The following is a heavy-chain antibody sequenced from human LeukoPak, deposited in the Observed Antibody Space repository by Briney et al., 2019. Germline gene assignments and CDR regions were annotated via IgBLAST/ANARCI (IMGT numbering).Heavy chain of an antibody. CDR3: ARDRRCSSTSCYYFDY. CDR1: GGSISSSNW. V-gene: IGHV4-4*02. CDR2: IYHSGST. J-gene: IGHJ4*02. Sequence: SETLSLTCAVSGGSISSSNWWSGVRQPPGKGLEWIGEIYHSGSTNYNPSLKSRVTISVDKSKNQFSLKLSSVTAADTAVYYCARDRRCSSTSCYYFDYWGQGTLVTVSS. D-gene: IGHD2-2*01.